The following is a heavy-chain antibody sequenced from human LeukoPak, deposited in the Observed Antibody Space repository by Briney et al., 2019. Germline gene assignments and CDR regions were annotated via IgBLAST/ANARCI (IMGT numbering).Heavy chain of an antibody. CDR2: ISSNGGST. CDR3: VKDGEYSSSWYDY. Sequence: PGGSLRLSCSASGFTFSSYAMHWVRQAPGKGLEYVSAISSNGGSTYYADSVKGRLTISRDNSKNTLYLQMSSLRAEDTAVYYCVKDGEYSSSWYDYWGQGTLVTVSS. CDR1: GFTFSSYA. D-gene: IGHD6-13*01. J-gene: IGHJ4*02. V-gene: IGHV3-64D*06.